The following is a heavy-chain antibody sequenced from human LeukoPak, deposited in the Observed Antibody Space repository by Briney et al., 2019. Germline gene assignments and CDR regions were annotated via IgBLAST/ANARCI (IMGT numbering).Heavy chain of an antibody. D-gene: IGHD3-9*01. CDR1: GDSVSSNSAA. CDR3: ARGPTWDDISYLDY. Sequence: SQTLSLTCAISGDSVSSNSAAWNWIRQSPSRGLEWLGRTYYRSKWYNDYAVSVKSRITINPDTSKNQFSPQLNSVTPEDTAVYYCARGPTWDDISYLDYWGQGTLVTVSS. V-gene: IGHV6-1*01. CDR2: TYYRSKWYN. J-gene: IGHJ4*02.